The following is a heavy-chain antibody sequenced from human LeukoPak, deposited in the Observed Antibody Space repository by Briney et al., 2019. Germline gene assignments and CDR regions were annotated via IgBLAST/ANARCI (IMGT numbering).Heavy chain of an antibody. Sequence: KPSETLSLTCTVSGDSISTFYWSWIRQPPGTGLEWIGYIYYSGNTNYNPSLKSRVTISIDTSKNQFSLRLRSVTAADTAVYYCARADNWNYVRFDPWGQGTLVTVSS. D-gene: IGHD1-7*01. CDR3: ARADNWNYVRFDP. J-gene: IGHJ5*02. V-gene: IGHV4-59*01. CDR2: IYYSGNT. CDR1: GDSISTFY.